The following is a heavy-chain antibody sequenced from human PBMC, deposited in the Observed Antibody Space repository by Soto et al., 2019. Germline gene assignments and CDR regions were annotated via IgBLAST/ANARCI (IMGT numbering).Heavy chain of an antibody. Sequence: SETLSLTCAVYGGSFSGYYWSWIRQPPGKGLEWIGEINHSGSTNYNPSLKSRVTISVDTSKNQFSLKLSSVTAADTAVYYCARGKIRIAARTGLDYWGQGTLVTVSS. D-gene: IGHD6-6*01. V-gene: IGHV4-34*01. CDR1: GGSFSGYY. CDR2: INHSGST. J-gene: IGHJ4*02. CDR3: ARGKIRIAARTGLDY.